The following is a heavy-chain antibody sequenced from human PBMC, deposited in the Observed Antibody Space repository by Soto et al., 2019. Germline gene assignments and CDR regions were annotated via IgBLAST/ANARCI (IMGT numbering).Heavy chain of an antibody. CDR1: GFTFSTYG. D-gene: IGHD5-18*01. CDR2: ISYDGSNK. V-gene: IGHV3-30*18. J-gene: IGHJ4*02. Sequence: ESGGGVVQPGRSLRLSCVATGFTFSTYGMHWVHQAPGKGLECVAIISYDGSNKYFADSVKGRFTISRDNSKNTLYLQMNGLRAEDTAVYYCAKDRYVYGYSYAKDYWGQGTLVTVSS. CDR3: AKDRYVYGYSYAKDY.